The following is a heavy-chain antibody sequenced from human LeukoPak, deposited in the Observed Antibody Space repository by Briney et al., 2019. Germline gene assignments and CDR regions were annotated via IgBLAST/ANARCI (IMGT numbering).Heavy chain of an antibody. CDR3: ARRVPGYSSGWYQIDY. J-gene: IGHJ4*02. D-gene: IGHD6-19*01. Sequence: ASVKVSCKASGYTFTSYYMHWLRQAPGQGLEWMGVINPSGGSTSYAQKFQGRVTMTRDTSTSTVYMELSSLRSEDTAVYYCARRVPGYSSGWYQIDYWGQGTLVTVSS. CDR2: INPSGGST. CDR1: GYTFTSYY. V-gene: IGHV1-46*01.